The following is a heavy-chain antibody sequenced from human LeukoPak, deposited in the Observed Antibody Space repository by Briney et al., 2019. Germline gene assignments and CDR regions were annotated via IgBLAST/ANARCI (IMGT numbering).Heavy chain of an antibody. CDR3: ARGLGDDYVWGSYRYTDREAFDI. V-gene: IGHV3-13*01. CDR2: IGTAGDT. Sequence: GGSLRLSCAASGFTFSSYDMHWVRQATGKGLEWVSAIGTAGDTYYPGSVKGRFTISRENAKNSLYLQMNSLRAGDTAVYYCARGLGDDYVWGSYRYTDREAFDIWGQGTMVTVSS. J-gene: IGHJ3*02. D-gene: IGHD3-16*02. CDR1: GFTFSSYD.